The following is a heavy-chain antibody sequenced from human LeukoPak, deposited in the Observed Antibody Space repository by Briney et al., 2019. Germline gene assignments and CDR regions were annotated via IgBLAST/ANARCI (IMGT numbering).Heavy chain of an antibody. CDR2: IKQDGSEK. CDR1: GFTFRNYW. Sequence: GGSLRLSCAASGFTFRNYWMSWVRQAPGKGLEWVANIKQDGSEKYYADSVKGRFTISRDNAKNSLYPQMNSLRTDDTAVYFCEREGPFDFWGQGTLVTVSS. J-gene: IGHJ4*02. CDR3: EREGPFDF. V-gene: IGHV3-7*01.